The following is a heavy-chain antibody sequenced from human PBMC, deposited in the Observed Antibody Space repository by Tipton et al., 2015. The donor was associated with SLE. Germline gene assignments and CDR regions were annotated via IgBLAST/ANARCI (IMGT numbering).Heavy chain of an antibody. V-gene: IGHV4-34*01. CDR3: ARASYNWNYQWYFDL. D-gene: IGHD1-7*01. J-gene: IGHJ2*01. CDR1: GGSFSGYY. CDR2: INHSGST. Sequence: TLSLTCAVYGGSFSGYYWSWIRQPPGKGLEWIGEINHSGSTNYNPSLKSRVTISVDTSKNQFSLKLSSVTAADTAVYYCARASYNWNYQWYFDLWGRGTLVTVSS.